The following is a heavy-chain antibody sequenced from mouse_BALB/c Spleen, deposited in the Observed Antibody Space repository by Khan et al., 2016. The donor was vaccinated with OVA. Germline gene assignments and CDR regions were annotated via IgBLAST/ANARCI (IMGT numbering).Heavy chain of an antibody. CDR1: GFSLTDYG. Sequence: QVQLKQSGPGLVAPSQSLSITCTVSGFSLTDYGVSWIRQPPGKGLEWLGVIWGGGSTYFNSALKSRLSISKDNSKSQVFLKMNSLQTDDTAMYYCAKGLWSYYFALDYWGQGTSVTVSS. D-gene: IGHD1-1*02. CDR2: IWGGGST. V-gene: IGHV2-6-5*01. CDR3: AKGLWSYYFALDY. J-gene: IGHJ4*01.